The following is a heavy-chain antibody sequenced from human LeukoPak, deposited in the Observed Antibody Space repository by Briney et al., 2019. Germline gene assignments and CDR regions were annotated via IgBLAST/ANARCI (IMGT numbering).Heavy chain of an antibody. CDR2: ISTSGST. CDR3: ARMGYYYDSRGYSRDYYYYMDV. V-gene: IGHV4-38-2*02. CDR1: GYSISSGYY. D-gene: IGHD3-22*01. Sequence: SETLSLTCTVSGYSISSGYYWGWIRQPPGKGLEWIGRISTSGSTNYNPSLRSRVTISVDTSKNQFSLKLTSVTAADTAVYYCARMGYYYDSRGYSRDYYYYMDVWGKGTTVTISS. J-gene: IGHJ6*03.